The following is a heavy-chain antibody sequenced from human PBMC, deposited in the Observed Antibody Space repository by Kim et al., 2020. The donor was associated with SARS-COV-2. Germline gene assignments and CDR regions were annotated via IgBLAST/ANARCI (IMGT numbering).Heavy chain of an antibody. CDR3: ARRRDGYNPPWYFDL. D-gene: IGHD5-12*01. J-gene: IGHJ2*01. Sequence: SETLSLTCTVSGGSISSYYWSWIRQPPGKGLEWIGYIYYSGSTNYNPSLKSRVTISVDTSKNQFSLKLSSVTAADTAVYYCARRRDGYNPPWYFDLWGRGTLVTVSS. V-gene: IGHV4-59*01. CDR1: GGSISSYY. CDR2: IYYSGST.